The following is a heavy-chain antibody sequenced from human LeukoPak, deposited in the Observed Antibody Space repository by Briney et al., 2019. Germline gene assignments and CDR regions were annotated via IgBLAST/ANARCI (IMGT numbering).Heavy chain of an antibody. CDR3: ARVYYGSGSLHYYYYYMDV. CDR1: GFTFSSYA. Sequence: PGGSLRLSYAASGFTFSSYAMHWVRQAPGKGLEYVSAISSNGGSTYYANSVKGRFTISRDNSKNTLYLQMNSLRVEDTAVYYCARVYYGSGSLHYYYYYMDVWGKGTTVTISS. J-gene: IGHJ6*03. CDR2: ISSNGGST. D-gene: IGHD3-10*01. V-gene: IGHV3-64*01.